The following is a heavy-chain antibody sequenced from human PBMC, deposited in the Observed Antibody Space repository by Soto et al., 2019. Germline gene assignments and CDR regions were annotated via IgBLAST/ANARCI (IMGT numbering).Heavy chain of an antibody. Sequence: QVQLVQSGAEVKKPGASVKVSCKASGYTFTSYYMHWVRQAPGQGLEWMGIINPSGGSTSYAQKFQGRVTMTRETSTSTVYMELSSLRSEDTAVYYCATSLLRRGVVIYAPDCYGMDVWGQGTTVTVSS. D-gene: IGHD3-3*01. V-gene: IGHV1-46*01. CDR2: INPSGGST. CDR1: GYTFTSYY. J-gene: IGHJ6*02. CDR3: ATSLLRRGVVIYAPDCYGMDV.